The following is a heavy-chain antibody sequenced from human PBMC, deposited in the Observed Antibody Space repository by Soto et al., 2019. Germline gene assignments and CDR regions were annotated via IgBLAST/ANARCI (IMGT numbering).Heavy chain of an antibody. J-gene: IGHJ5*01. CDR2: IHYSGHT. CDR1: GCSISIGDYY. Sequence: SETLSLTCTVSGCSISIGDYYWCWIRQPPGKGLEWIGYIHYSGHTYYNPSLKSRATISVNTSKNQLSLKLSSVTAADTAVYFCARVYDSSGYVDFWGHGTLVT. CDR3: ARVYDSSGYVDF. D-gene: IGHD3-22*01. V-gene: IGHV4-30-4*01.